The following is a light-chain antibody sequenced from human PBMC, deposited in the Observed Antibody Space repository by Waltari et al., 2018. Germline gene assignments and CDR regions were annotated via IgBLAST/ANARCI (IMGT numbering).Light chain of an antibody. J-gene: IGLJ3*02. CDR1: SSDVGNYNL. Sequence: QSALTQPASVSGSPGQSITISCTGTSSDVGNYNLVSRYQQHPGNAPNLIIYEATKRASGVSHRFFGSKSGNTASPTMSGLRAEDAADYYCCSTAGSSSFLWVFGGGTKLTVL. CDR2: EAT. CDR3: CSTAGSSSFLWV. V-gene: IGLV2-23*02.